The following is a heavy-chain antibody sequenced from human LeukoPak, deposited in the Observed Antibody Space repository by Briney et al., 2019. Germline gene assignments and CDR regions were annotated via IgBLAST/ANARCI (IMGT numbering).Heavy chain of an antibody. CDR3: ATTGGDIYYYYMDV. CDR1: GDTFSRYA. D-gene: IGHD3-16*01. CDR2: IIPVLSTA. J-gene: IGHJ6*03. V-gene: IGHV1-69*13. Sequence: ASVKVSCKASGDTFSRYAISWVRQAPGQGLEWMGGIIPVLSTANYAQKFQDRVTITADESTSTTYMELSSLKSEDTAVYYCATTGGDIYYYYMDVWGKGTTVTIS.